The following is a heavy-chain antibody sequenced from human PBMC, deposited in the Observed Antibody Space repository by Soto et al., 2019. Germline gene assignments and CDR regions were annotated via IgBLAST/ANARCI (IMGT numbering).Heavy chain of an antibody. D-gene: IGHD1-1*01. CDR1: RAIVNNNY. V-gene: IGHV3-66*01. J-gene: IGHJ6*03. CDR3: ATHWPRNWASSRKYYHMDV. Sequence: GGSLRLSCAASRAIVNNNYMSWVRQAPGKGLEWVSVIYSGGSTNYADSVKGRFTISRDNSENTLHLQMNSLRAEDTAVYYCATHWPRNWASSRKYYHMDVWGKGTTVTVSS. CDR2: IYSGGST.